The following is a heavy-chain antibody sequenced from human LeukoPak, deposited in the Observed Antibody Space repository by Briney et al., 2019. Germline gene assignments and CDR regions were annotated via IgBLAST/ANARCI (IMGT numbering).Heavy chain of an antibody. Sequence: KASETLSLTCAVYGGSFSGYYWSWIRQPPGKGLEWIGEINHSGSTNYNPSLKSRVTISVDTSKNQFSLKLSSVTAADTAVYYCARFLGTGPEDVDWFDPWGQGTLVTVSS. CDR3: ARFLGTGPEDVDWFDP. CDR1: GGSFSGYY. D-gene: IGHD7-27*01. J-gene: IGHJ5*02. CDR2: INHSGST. V-gene: IGHV4-34*01.